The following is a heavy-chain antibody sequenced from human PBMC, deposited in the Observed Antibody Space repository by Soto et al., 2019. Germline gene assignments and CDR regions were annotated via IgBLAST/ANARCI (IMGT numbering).Heavy chain of an antibody. CDR3: ARHRLTCTSTSCAPNWFDP. D-gene: IGHD2-2*01. CDR2: IYPDDSDT. V-gene: IGHV5-51*01. J-gene: IGHJ5*02. Sequence: GESLKISCKGSGYSITNYWIGWVRQKPGKGLEWMGMIYPDDSDTRYGPSFQGQVTISADKSISTAYLQWSGLKASDTAMYYCARHRLTCTSTSCAPNWFDPWGQGTLVTVS. CDR1: GYSITNYW.